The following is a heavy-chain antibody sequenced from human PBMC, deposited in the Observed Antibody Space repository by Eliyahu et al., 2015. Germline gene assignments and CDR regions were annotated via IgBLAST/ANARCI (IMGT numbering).Heavy chain of an antibody. V-gene: IGHV1-46*01. CDR2: INPSGGST. CDR3: ARGGSALVPHGNFDL. CDR1: GYTFTSYY. J-gene: IGHJ2*01. D-gene: IGHD2-15*01. Sequence: QVQLVQSGAEVKKPGASVKVSCKASGYTFTSYYRHWVRQAPGQGLEWMGIINPSGGSTSYAQKFQGRVTMTRDTSTSTVYMELSSLRSEDTAVYYCARGGSALVPHGNFDLWGRGTLVTVSS.